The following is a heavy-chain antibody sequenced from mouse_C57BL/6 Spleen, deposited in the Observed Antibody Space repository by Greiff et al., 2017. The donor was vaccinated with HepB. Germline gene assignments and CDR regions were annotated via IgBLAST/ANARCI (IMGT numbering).Heavy chain of an antibody. D-gene: IGHD2-1*01. CDR2: IDPEDDET. CDR1: GFNIKDYY. CDR3: ARGRYGNYGDY. J-gene: IGHJ2*01. Sequence: VQLQQSGAELVKPGASVKLSCTASGFNIKDYYMHWVKQRTEQGLEWIGRIDPEDDETKYAPKFQGKATITADTSSNTAYLQLSSLTSEDTAVYYCARGRYGNYGDYCGQGTTLTVSS. V-gene: IGHV14-2*01.